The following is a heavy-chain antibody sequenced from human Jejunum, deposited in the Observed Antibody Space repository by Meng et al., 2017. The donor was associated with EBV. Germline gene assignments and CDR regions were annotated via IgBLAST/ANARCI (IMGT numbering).Heavy chain of an antibody. CDR2: IYNSGST. D-gene: IGHD1-1*01. CDR1: GGYGSSGTYY. V-gene: IGHV4-61*01. Sequence: QVSLQESGPGLVKPSVTLSRSCTVSGGYGSSGTYYWTWIQQPPGKGLEWIGYIYNSGSTNYNPSLKSRVTISLDTSKNQFSLKLSSVTAADTAMYYCARNWNFWGQGTLVTVSS. CDR3: ARNWNF. J-gene: IGHJ4*02.